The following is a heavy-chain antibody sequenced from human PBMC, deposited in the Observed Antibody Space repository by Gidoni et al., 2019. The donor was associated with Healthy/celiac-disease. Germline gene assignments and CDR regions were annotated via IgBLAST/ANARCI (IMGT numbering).Heavy chain of an antibody. J-gene: IGHJ6*02. V-gene: IGHV4-59*08. CDR3: ARHIDSYYYYYGMDV. Sequence: QVQLQESGPGLVKPSETLSLTCTVSGGSISSYYWSWIRQPPGKGLEWIGYIYYSGSTNYNPSLKSRVTISVDTSKNQFSLKLSSVTAADTAVYYCARHIDSYYYYYGMDVWGQGTTVTVSS. CDR1: GGSISSYY. D-gene: IGHD3-22*01. CDR2: IYYSGST.